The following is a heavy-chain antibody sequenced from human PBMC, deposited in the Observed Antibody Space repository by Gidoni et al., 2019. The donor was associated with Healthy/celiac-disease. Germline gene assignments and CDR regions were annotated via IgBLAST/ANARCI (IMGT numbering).Heavy chain of an antibody. D-gene: IGHD3-3*01. CDR3: ARANITIFGMDV. J-gene: IGHJ6*02. CDR1: GGSISSSSYY. V-gene: IGHV4-39*07. CDR2: IYYSGST. Sequence: QLQLQESGPGLVKPSETLSLTCTVPGGSISSSSYYWGWIRQPPGKGLEWIGSIYYSGSTYYNPSLKSRVTISVDTSKNQFSLKLSSVTAADTAVYYCARANITIFGMDVWGQGTTVTVSS.